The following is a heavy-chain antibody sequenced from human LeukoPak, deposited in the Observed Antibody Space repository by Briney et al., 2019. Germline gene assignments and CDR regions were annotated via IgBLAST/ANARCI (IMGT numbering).Heavy chain of an antibody. CDR3: ARVEHVAGRNFDY. CDR2: INPNSGGT. CDR1: GYTFTGYY. V-gene: IGHV1-2*02. Sequence: GASVKVSCKASGYTFTGYYMHWVRQAPGQGLEWMGWINPNSGGTNYAQKFQGRVTMTRDTSISTAYMELSRLRSDDTAVYYCARVEHVAGRNFDYWGQGTLVTVSS. D-gene: IGHD6-19*01. J-gene: IGHJ4*02.